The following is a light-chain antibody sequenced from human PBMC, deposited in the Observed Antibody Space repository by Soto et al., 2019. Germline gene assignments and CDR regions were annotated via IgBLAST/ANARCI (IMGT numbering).Light chain of an antibody. CDR1: QSVSSY. V-gene: IGKV3-11*01. Sequence: EIVLTQSPATLSLSPGERATLACRASQSVSSYLAWYQQKPGQAPRILIYDASNRATGIPARFSGSGSGTDFTLTISSLEPEDFAVYYCQQYNKWPRTFGQGTKVDIK. CDR3: QQYNKWPRT. CDR2: DAS. J-gene: IGKJ1*01.